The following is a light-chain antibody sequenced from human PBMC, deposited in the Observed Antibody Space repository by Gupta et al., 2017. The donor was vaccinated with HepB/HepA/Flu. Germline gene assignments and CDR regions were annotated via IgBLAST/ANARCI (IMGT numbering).Light chain of an antibody. CDR2: WAS. J-gene: IGKJ1*01. V-gene: IGKV4-1*01. Sequence: DIVMTQSSHSLAVSLGARATISCKSSQTILHNSKNKNSLAWYQQKPGQPPRLLIYWASTRESGVPDRFSGSGSGTDFTLTISSLQAADVAIYYCQKYYSPPWTFGQGTKVEIK. CDR3: QKYYSPPWT. CDR1: QTILHNSKNKNS.